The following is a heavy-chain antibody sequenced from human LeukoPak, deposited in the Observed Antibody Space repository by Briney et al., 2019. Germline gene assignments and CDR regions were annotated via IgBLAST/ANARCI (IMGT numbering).Heavy chain of an antibody. D-gene: IGHD1-26*01. CDR3: AKSSQAGIANSFQWELPAWLGD. CDR2: ISGSGGST. CDR1: GFTFSSYA. Sequence: PGGSLRLSCAASGFTFSSYAMSWVRQAPGKGLEWVSAISGSGGSTYYADSVKGRFTISRDNSKNTLYLQMNSLRAEDTAVYYCAKSSQAGIANSFQWELPAWLGDWGQGTLVTVSS. V-gene: IGHV3-23*01. J-gene: IGHJ4*02.